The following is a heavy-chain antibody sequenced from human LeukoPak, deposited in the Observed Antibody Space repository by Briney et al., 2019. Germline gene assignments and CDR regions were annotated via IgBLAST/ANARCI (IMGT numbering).Heavy chain of an antibody. CDR2: MNPNSGNT. CDR3: ARSYDFWSGDAFDI. J-gene: IGHJ3*02. V-gene: IGHV1-8*03. CDR1: GYTFTSYD. D-gene: IGHD3-3*01. Sequence: ASVKVSCKASGYTFTSYDINWVRQATGQGLEWMRWMNPNSGNTGYAQKFQGRVTITRNTSISTAYMELSSLRSEDTAVYYCARSYDFWSGDAFDIWGQGTMVTVSS.